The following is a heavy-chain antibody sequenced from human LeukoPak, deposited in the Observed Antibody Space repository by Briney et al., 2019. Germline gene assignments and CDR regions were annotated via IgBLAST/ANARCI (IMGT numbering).Heavy chain of an antibody. D-gene: IGHD6-13*01. CDR2: IWYDGSNK. CDR3: ASSLQRLVLGTFDY. Sequence: GGSLRLSCAASGFTFSSYGMHWVRQAPGKGLEGVAVIWYDGSNKYYADSVKGRFTISRDNSKNTLYLQMNSLRAEDTAVYYCASSLQRLVLGTFDYWGQGTLVTVSS. CDR1: GFTFSSYG. J-gene: IGHJ4*02. V-gene: IGHV3-33*01.